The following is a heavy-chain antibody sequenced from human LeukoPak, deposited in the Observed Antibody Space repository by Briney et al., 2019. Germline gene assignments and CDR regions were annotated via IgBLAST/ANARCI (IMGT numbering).Heavy chain of an antibody. D-gene: IGHD6-19*01. CDR2: ISSSGSTI. V-gene: IGHV3-11*01. Sequence: GGSLRLSCAASGFTFSDYYMSWIRQAPGKGLEWVSYISSSGSTIYYADSVKGRFTISRDNAKNSLYLQMNSLRAEDTAVYYCARDSVHTVAGTEAADYWGQGTLVTVSS. CDR1: GFTFSDYY. CDR3: ARDSVHTVAGTEAADY. J-gene: IGHJ4*02.